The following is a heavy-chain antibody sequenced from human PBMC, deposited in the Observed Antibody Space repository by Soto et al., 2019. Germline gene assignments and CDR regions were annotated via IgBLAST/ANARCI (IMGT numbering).Heavy chain of an antibody. CDR3: ARGVVQFLRDYYYYYMDV. CDR1: GGSISSYY. D-gene: IGHD2-2*01. V-gene: IGHV4-59*08. Sequence: QVQLQESGPGLVKPSETLSLTCTVSGGSISSYYWSWIRQPQGKGLEWIGYIYYSGSTNYNPSLKSRVTISVDTSKNQFSLKLSSVTAADTAVYYCARGVVQFLRDYYYYYMDVWGKGTTVTVSS. CDR2: IYYSGST. J-gene: IGHJ6*03.